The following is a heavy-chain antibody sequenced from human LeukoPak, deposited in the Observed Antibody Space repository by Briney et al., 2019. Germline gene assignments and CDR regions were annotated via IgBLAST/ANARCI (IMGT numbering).Heavy chain of an antibody. CDR3: ARWNEGLDY. J-gene: IGHJ4*02. CDR2: INHSGST. CDR1: GGSFSGYY. V-gene: IGHV4-34*01. Sequence: SETLSLTCAVYGGSFSGYYWSCIRQPPGKGLEWIGEINHSGSTNYNPSLKSRVTISVDTSKNQFSLKLSSVTAADTAVYYCARWNEGLDYWGQGTLVTVSS. D-gene: IGHD1-1*01.